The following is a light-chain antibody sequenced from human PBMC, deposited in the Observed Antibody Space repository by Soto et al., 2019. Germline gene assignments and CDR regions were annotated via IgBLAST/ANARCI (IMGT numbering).Light chain of an antibody. J-gene: IGLJ1*01. V-gene: IGLV2-8*01. Sequence: SGLTQPPSASGSPGRSVTISCTGTKSDIGVYDFVSWYQHHPGKAPRLIIYEVVQRPSGVPDRFSGSKSGNTASLTVSGLQAADEADYFCKSYAGSNPYVFGSGTKVTVL. CDR3: KSYAGSNPYV. CDR2: EVV. CDR1: KSDIGVYDF.